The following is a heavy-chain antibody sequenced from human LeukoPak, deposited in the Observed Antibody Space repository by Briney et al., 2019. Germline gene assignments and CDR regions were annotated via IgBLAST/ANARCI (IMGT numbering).Heavy chain of an antibody. CDR1: GFTFSNYD. CDR3: AREPRSSGYFDY. V-gene: IGHV3-21*01. J-gene: IGHJ4*02. CDR2: ISSSSSYI. D-gene: IGHD6-19*01. Sequence: GGSLRLSCVASGFTFSNYDMNWVRQAPGKGLEWVSFISSSSSYIYYADSVKGRFTISRDNAKKSLYLQMNSLRAEDTAVYYCAREPRSSGYFDYWGQGTLVTVSS.